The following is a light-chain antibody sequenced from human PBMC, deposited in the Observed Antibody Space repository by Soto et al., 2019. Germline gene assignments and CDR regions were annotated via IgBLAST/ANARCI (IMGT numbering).Light chain of an antibody. J-gene: IGLJ1*01. Sequence: QSALTQPASVSGSPGQSITISRTGTSSDVGGYNYVSWYQQHPGKAPKLIIYEVSNRPSGVSNRFSGSKSGNTASLAISGILAEDEADYYCSSYTSSSTRVFGTGTKVTVL. CDR3: SSYTSSSTRV. CDR1: SSDVGGYNY. CDR2: EVS. V-gene: IGLV2-14*01.